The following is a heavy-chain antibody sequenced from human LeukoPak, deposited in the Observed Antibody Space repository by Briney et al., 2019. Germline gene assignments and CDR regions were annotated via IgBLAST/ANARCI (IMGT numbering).Heavy chain of an antibody. J-gene: IGHJ4*02. V-gene: IGHV4-34*01. Sequence: SETLSLTCAVYGGSFSGYYWSWIRQPPGKCLEWIGYIYHSGSTYYNPSLKSRVTISVDRSKNQFSLKLSSVTAADTAVYYCAGGYYYDSSGYLNWGQGTLVTVSS. CDR1: GGSFSGYY. CDR2: IYHSGST. CDR3: AGGYYYDSSGYLN. D-gene: IGHD3-22*01.